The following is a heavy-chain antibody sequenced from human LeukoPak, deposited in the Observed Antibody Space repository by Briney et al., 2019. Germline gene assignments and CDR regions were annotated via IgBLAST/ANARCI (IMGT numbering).Heavy chain of an antibody. CDR3: ARDGTYGYNYFDY. J-gene: IGHJ4*02. V-gene: IGHV1-18*01. CDR2: ISTFNGDT. Sequence: GASVKVSCKASGYTFTSYGITWARQAPGQGLEWMGWISTFNGDTNYAQKFQGRITMTTDTSTSTAYMELRSLRSDDTAVYYCARDGTYGYNYFDYWGQGTLVTVSP. D-gene: IGHD5-18*01. CDR1: GYTFTSYG.